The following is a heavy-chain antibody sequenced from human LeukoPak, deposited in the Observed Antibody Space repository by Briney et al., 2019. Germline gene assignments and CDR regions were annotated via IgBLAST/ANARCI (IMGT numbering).Heavy chain of an antibody. J-gene: IGHJ6*02. CDR3: AKDAGHSGYYYGMDV. CDR2: IIPNVDIR. Sequence: ASVKVSCKASGGTFGNYAVSWVQQAPGQGLEWMGRIIPNVDIRNYEQRFQGRVTITADESTSTVYLELTTLRSDDTAVYYCAKDAGHSGYYYGMDVWGQGTTVTVSS. V-gene: IGHV1-69*04. CDR1: GGTFGNYA. D-gene: IGHD5-12*01.